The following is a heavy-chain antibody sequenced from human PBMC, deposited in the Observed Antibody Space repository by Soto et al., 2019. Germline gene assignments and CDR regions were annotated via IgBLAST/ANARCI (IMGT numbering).Heavy chain of an antibody. D-gene: IGHD2-2*01. Sequence: GGSLRLSCAASGFTFSSYAMSWVRQAPGKGLEWVSAISGSGGSTYYADSVKGRFTISRDNSKNTLYLQMNSLRAEDTAVYYCAKDGSCSSTSCYNWFDPWGQGTLVTVSS. CDR1: GFTFSSYA. J-gene: IGHJ5*02. CDR2: ISGSGGST. CDR3: AKDGSCSSTSCYNWFDP. V-gene: IGHV3-23*01.